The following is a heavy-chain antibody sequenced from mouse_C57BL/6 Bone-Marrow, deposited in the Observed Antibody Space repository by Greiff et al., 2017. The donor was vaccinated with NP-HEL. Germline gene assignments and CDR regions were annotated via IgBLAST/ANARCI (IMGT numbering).Heavy chain of an antibody. V-gene: IGHV5-16*01. Sequence: EVMLVESEGGLVQPGSSMKLSCTASGFTFSDYYMAWVRQVPEKGLEWVANINYDGSSTYYLDSLKSRFIISRDNAKNILYLQMSRLKSEDTATYYCAREGAIYSYFDYWGQGTTLTVSS. D-gene: IGHD2-1*01. CDR3: AREGAIYSYFDY. CDR2: INYDGSST. J-gene: IGHJ2*01. CDR1: GFTFSDYY.